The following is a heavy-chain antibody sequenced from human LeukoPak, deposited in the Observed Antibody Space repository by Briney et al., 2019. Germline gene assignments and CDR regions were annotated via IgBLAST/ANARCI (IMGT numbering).Heavy chain of an antibody. D-gene: IGHD3-22*01. CDR3: ASQYYDSSGYYQNDAFDI. CDR1: GYSFTNYW. V-gene: IGHV5-51*07. J-gene: IGHJ3*02. CDR2: FYPLDSDT. Sequence: GESLKISCKGSGYSFTNYWIAWVHQMPGKGLEWMGIFYPLDSDTRYSPSFQGQVTISADKSTSTAYLQWSSLKASDTAMYYCASQYYDSSGYYQNDAFDIWGQGTMVTVSS.